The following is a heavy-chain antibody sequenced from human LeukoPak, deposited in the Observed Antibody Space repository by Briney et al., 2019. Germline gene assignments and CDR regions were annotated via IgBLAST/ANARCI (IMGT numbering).Heavy chain of an antibody. V-gene: IGHV6-1*01. D-gene: IGHD6-19*01. CDR2: TYYRSKWYN. Sequence: SQTLSLTCAISGDSVSSNSATWNWIRQSPSRGVEWLGRTYYRSKWYNDYAASVKSRITINSDTSKSQFSLQLNSVTAEDTAMYYCVRGGSGRGYGMDVWGQGTTVTVSS. J-gene: IGHJ6*02. CDR1: GDSVSSNSAT. CDR3: VRGGSGRGYGMDV.